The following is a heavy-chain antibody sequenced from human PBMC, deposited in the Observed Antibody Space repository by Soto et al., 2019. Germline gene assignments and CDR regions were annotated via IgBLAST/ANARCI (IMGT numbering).Heavy chain of an antibody. CDR2: MNPNSGNT. V-gene: IGHV1-8*01. Sequence: ASVKVSCKASGYTFASYDINWVRQATGQGLEWMGWMNPNSGNTGYAQKFQGRVTMTRNTSISTAYMELSSLRSEDTAVYYCARGQRFLEWLFQVASKDAFDIWGQGTMVTVS. D-gene: IGHD3-3*01. J-gene: IGHJ3*02. CDR1: GYTFASYD. CDR3: ARGQRFLEWLFQVASKDAFDI.